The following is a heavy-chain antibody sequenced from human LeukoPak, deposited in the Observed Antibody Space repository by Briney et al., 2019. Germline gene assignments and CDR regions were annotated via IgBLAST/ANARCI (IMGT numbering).Heavy chain of an antibody. D-gene: IGHD3-9*01. V-gene: IGHV4-34*01. Sequence: SETLSLTCAVYGGSFSGYYWSWIRQPPGKGLEWIGEINHSGSTNDNPSLKSRVTISVDTSKNQFSLKLSSVTAADTAVYYCARSGAYYDILTGYRPDSHPTHNFDYWGQGTLVTVSS. CDR2: INHSGST. CDR3: ARSGAYYDILTGYRPDSHPTHNFDY. J-gene: IGHJ4*02. CDR1: GGSFSGYY.